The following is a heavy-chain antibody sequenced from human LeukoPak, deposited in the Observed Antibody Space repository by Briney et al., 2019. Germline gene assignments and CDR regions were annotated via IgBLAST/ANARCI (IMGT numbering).Heavy chain of an antibody. CDR3: ARGAAAIPDFDY. CDR2: IYYSGST. V-gene: IGHV4-59*01. D-gene: IGHD2-2*02. CDR1: GGSISSYY. Sequence: SSETLSLTCTVSGGSISSYYWSWIRQPPGKGLEWIGDIYYSGSTNYNPSLKSRVTISVATSKNQFSLKLSSVTAADTAVYYCARGAAAIPDFDYWGQGTLVTVSS. J-gene: IGHJ4*02.